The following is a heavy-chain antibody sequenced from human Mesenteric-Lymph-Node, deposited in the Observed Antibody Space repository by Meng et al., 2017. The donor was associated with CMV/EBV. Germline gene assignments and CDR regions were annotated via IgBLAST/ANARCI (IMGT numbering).Heavy chain of an antibody. CDR3: ARTFYYYGMDV. CDR1: GGSLSSYY. J-gene: IGHJ6*02. CDR2: IYYSGST. V-gene: IGHV4-59*01. Sequence: SETLSLTCTVSGGSLSSYYWSWIRQPPGKGLEWIGYIYYSGSTNYNPSLKSRATISVDTSKNQFSLKLSSLTAADTAVYYCARTFYYYGMDVWGQGTTVTVSS.